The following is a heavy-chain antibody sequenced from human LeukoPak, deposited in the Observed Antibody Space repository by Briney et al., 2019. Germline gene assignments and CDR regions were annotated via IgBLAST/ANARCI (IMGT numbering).Heavy chain of an antibody. CDR2: IIPIFGTA. Sequence: SVKLSCKASGGTFSSYAISWVRQAPGQGLEWMGGIIPIFGTANYAQKFQGRVTITADKSTSTAYMELSSLRSEDTAVYYCATSRGATPAADYWGQGTLVTVSS. V-gene: IGHV1-69*06. D-gene: IGHD5-12*01. J-gene: IGHJ4*02. CDR1: GGTFSSYA. CDR3: ATSRGATPAADY.